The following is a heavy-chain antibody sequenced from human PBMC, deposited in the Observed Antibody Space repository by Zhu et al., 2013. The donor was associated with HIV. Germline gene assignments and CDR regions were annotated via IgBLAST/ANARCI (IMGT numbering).Heavy chain of an antibody. D-gene: IGHD3-22*01. CDR2: ISAYNGNT. V-gene: IGHV1-18*01. Sequence: QVQLVQSGAEVKKPGASVKVSCKASGYTFTNSDFSWVRQAPGQGLEWMGWISAYNGNTNYAQNLQGRVTMTTDTSTSTAYMELRYLRSDDTAVYYCARTPSPYYDSSGYYYDWFDPWGQGTLVTVSS. CDR3: ARTPSPYYDSSGYYYDWFDP. J-gene: IGHJ5*02. CDR1: GYTFTNSD.